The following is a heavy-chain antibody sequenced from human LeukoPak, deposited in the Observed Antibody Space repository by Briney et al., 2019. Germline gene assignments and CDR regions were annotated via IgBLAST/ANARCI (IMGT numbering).Heavy chain of an antibody. CDR2: FSSGGRA. V-gene: IGHV4-39*07. J-gene: IGHJ4*02. CDR1: GGSISSSSYY. D-gene: IGHD1-7*01. CDR3: ARKQTGTMYDV. Sequence: PSQTLSLTCIVPGGSISSSSYYWAWIRPSPGKGLEWIGTFSSGGRAYYNPSLTRRVSISKDTSDNQFSLRLFSLTAADTAVYYCARKQTGTMYDVWGQGTQVTVSS.